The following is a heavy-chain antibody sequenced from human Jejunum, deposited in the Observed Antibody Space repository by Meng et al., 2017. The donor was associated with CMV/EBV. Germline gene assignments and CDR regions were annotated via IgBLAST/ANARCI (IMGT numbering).Heavy chain of an antibody. J-gene: IGHJ5*02. CDR1: GFTFTNSW. Sequence: SCAASGFTFTNSWMHWVRQAPGKGLVWVSRIKSDGGTTYADFVKGRFTISRDNAKNTLYLQMNSLRPDDTAVYYCVRDTSSWPWGQGTLVTVSS. D-gene: IGHD6-13*01. V-gene: IGHV3-74*01. CDR3: VRDTSSWP. CDR2: IKSDGGT.